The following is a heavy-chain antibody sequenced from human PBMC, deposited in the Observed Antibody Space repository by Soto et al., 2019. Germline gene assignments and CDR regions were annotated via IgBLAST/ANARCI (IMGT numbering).Heavy chain of an antibody. CDR3: AKGRYNWNDDDFHY. J-gene: IGHJ4*02. V-gene: IGHV3-23*01. CDR2: LSGSGGT. D-gene: IGHD1-20*01. Sequence: GGSLRLSCAASGFTYAMSWVRQAPGKGLEWVSGLSGSGGTFYADSVRGRFTISRDKAKNILYLQMNSLRAEDTAVYYCAKGRYNWNDDDFHYWGQGTLVTVSS. CDR1: GFTYA.